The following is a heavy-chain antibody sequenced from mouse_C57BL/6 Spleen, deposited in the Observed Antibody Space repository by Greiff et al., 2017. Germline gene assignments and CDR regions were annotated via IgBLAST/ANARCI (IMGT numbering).Heavy chain of an antibody. CDR1: GYTFTSYW. Sequence: VQLQQPGAELVMPGASVKLSCKASGYTFTSYWMHWVKQRPGQGLEWIGEIDPSDSYTNYNQKFKGKSTLTVDKSSSTAYMQLSSLTSEDSAVYYCARFGYDVWFAYWGQGTLVTVSA. J-gene: IGHJ3*01. CDR3: ARFGYDVWFAY. D-gene: IGHD2-2*01. CDR2: IDPSDSYT. V-gene: IGHV1-69*01.